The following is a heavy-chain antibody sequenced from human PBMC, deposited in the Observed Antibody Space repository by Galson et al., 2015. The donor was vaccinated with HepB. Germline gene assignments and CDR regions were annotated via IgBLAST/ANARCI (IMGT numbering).Heavy chain of an antibody. Sequence: SLRLSCAASGFTFSSYAMSWVRQAPGKGLEWVSAISGSGGSTYYADSVKGRFTISRDNSKNTLYLQMNSLRAEDTAVYYCAKCGIRDYGDYVPTSDYWGQGTLVTVSS. CDR2: ISGSGGST. CDR1: GFTFSSYA. V-gene: IGHV3-23*01. D-gene: IGHD4-17*01. CDR3: AKCGIRDYGDYVPTSDY. J-gene: IGHJ4*02.